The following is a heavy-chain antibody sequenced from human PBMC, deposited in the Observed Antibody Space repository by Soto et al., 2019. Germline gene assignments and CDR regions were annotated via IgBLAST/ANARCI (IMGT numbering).Heavy chain of an antibody. J-gene: IGHJ3*02. CDR3: ASFIRPYYYDSSGYDAFDI. D-gene: IGHD3-22*01. Sequence: EVQLVESGGGLVQPGGSLRLSCAASGFTFSSYEMNWVRQAPGKGLEWVSYISSSGSTIYYADSVKGRFTISRDNAKNSLYLQMNSLRAEDTAVYYCASFIRPYYYDSSGYDAFDIWGQGTMVTVSS. CDR1: GFTFSSYE. CDR2: ISSSGSTI. V-gene: IGHV3-48*03.